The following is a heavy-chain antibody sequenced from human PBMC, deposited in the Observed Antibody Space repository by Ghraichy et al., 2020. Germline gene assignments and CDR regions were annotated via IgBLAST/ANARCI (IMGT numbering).Heavy chain of an antibody. CDR1: GYTFTSYY. Sequence: SVKVSCKASGYTFTSYYMHWVRQAPGQGLEWMGIINPSGGSTSYAQKFQGRVTMTRDTSTSTVYMELSSLRSEDTAVYYCARDTPDGNDFWSGYQADMGYWGQGTLVTVSS. CDR2: INPSGGST. J-gene: IGHJ4*02. CDR3: ARDTPDGNDFWSGYQADMGY. D-gene: IGHD3-3*01. V-gene: IGHV1-46*01.